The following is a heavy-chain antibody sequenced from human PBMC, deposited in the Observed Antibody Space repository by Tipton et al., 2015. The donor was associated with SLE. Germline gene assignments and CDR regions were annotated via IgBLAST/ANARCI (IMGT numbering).Heavy chain of an antibody. Sequence: TLSLTCTVSGGSISSGGYYWSWIRQHPGKGLEWIGYIYYSGSTNYNPSLKSRVTMSVDTSKNQFSLKLSSVTAADTAVYYCARNGRGDLAYWGQGTLVTVSS. V-gene: IGHV4-31*03. J-gene: IGHJ4*02. CDR2: IYYSGST. D-gene: IGHD4-17*01. CDR1: GGSISSGGYY. CDR3: ARNGRGDLAY.